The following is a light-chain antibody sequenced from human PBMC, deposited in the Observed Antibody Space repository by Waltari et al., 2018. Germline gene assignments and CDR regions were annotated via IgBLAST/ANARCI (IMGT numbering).Light chain of an antibody. CDR3: QQRSRWPLT. V-gene: IGKV3-11*01. CDR2: DTS. CDR1: QSIDIY. J-gene: IGKJ5*01. Sequence: IVLAQSPATMALAPGGSATLSGRARQSIDIYLGWYQQKPGQAPRLLIYDTSKRATGIPARFSGSGSGTDFTLTISSLEAEDFAVYYCQQRSRWPLTFGQGTRLEIK.